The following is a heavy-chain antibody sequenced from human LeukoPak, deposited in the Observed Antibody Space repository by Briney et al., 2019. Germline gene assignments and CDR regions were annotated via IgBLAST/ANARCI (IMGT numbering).Heavy chain of an antibody. V-gene: IGHV1-46*01. J-gene: IGHJ3*02. CDR1: GYTFTSYY. CDR2: INPSGGST. CDR3: ASLPTDDAFDI. Sequence: ASVKISCKASGYTFTSYYMHWVRQAPGQGLEWMGIINPSGGSTSYAQKFQGRVTMTRDTSTSTVYMELSSLRSEDTAVYYCASLPTDDAFDIWGQGTMVTVSS.